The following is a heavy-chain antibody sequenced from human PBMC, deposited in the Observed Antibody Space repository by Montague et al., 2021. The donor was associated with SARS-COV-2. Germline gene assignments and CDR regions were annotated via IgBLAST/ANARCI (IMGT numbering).Heavy chain of an antibody. CDR3: ARDYGDYSYYYGLDV. Sequence: TLSLTCTVSGGSIRSGSYYWSWISQPAGKGLEWIGRIYSSGSTNYNPSLKSRVTMSVDTSKNQFSLKVSSVTAADTAVYYCARDYGDYSYYYGLDVWGHGTTVPVYS. V-gene: IGHV4-61*02. J-gene: IGHJ6*02. CDR1: GGSIRSGSYY. D-gene: IGHD4-17*01. CDR2: IYSSGST.